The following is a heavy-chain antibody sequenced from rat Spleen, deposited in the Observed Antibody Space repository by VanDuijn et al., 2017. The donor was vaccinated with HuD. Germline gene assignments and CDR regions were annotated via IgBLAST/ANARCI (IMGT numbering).Heavy chain of an antibody. V-gene: IGHV2-30*01. Sequence: QVQLKESGPGLVQPSQTLSLTCTVSGFSLTTYSVHWVRQPAGKGLEWMGIIWTGGTTNYNPTLKSRLNISRDTSKSQVFLKMNSLQTEDTATYYCAREDYDGYYDWGQGVMVTVSS. J-gene: IGHJ2*01. CDR3: AREDYDGYYD. CDR2: IWTGGTT. CDR1: GFSLTTYS. D-gene: IGHD1-12*03.